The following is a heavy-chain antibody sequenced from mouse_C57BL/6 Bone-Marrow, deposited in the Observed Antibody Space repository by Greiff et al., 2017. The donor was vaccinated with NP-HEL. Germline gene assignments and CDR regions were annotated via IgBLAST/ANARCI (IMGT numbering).Heavy chain of an antibody. CDR3: TNEEVTTVVDYWYFDV. J-gene: IGHJ1*03. CDR1: GYTFTDYE. CDR2: IDPETGGT. D-gene: IGHD1-1*01. Sequence: QVQLQQSGAELVRPGASVTLSCKASGYTFTDYEMHWVKQTPVHGLEWIGAIDPETGGTAYNQKFKGKAILTADKSSSTAYMELRSLTSEDSAVYYCTNEEVTTVVDYWYFDVWGTGTTVTVSS. V-gene: IGHV1-15*01.